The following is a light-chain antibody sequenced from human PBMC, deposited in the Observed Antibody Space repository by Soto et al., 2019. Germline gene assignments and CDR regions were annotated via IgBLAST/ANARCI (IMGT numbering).Light chain of an antibody. J-gene: IGKJ3*01. V-gene: IGKV3-20*01. CDR2: GAS. CDR1: RSVTSSY. Sequence: EIVLTQSAGTLSLSPGERATLSCRASRSVTSSYLARYQQKPGQAPRLLIYGASSRATGIPDRFSGSGSGTDFTLTISRLEPEDFAVYYCQPYGSAPFTFGPGTKVDIK. CDR3: QPYGSAPFT.